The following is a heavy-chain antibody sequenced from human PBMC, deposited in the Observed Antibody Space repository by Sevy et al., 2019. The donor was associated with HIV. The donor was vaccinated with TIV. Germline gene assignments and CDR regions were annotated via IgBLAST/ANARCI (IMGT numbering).Heavy chain of an antibody. Sequence: GGSLRLSCAASGFTFSDYYMSWIRQAPGKGLEWVSYISSSGSTIYYADSVKGRFTISRDNAKNSLYLQMISLRAEDTAVYYCARIYYGSGSYRGYFDYWGQGTLVTVSS. D-gene: IGHD3-10*01. CDR1: GFTFSDYY. CDR2: ISSSGSTI. V-gene: IGHV3-11*01. CDR3: ARIYYGSGSYRGYFDY. J-gene: IGHJ4*02.